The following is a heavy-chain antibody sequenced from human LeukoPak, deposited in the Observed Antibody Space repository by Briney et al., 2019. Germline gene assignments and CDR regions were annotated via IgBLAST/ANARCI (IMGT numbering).Heavy chain of an antibody. CDR3: ARDWGASGWYNWFDP. V-gene: IGHV3-30*19. D-gene: IGHD6-19*01. CDR2: IAHDGVNK. J-gene: IGHJ5*02. Sequence: AWSLRLSWATPGFTLSSYGMHWVRQAPGTGLEWVAIIAHDGVNKYYTDSVKGRFTISRENSRNTLYLQMNSLRPEDTAVYYCARDWGASGWYNWFDPWGQGTLVTVSS. CDR1: GFTLSSYG.